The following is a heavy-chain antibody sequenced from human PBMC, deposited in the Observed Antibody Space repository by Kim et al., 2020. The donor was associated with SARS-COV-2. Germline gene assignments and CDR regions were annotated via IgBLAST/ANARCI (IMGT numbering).Heavy chain of an antibody. V-gene: IGHV4-34*01. CDR3: ARGEMTYYYDSSGYSALDY. Sequence: SETLSLTCAVYGGSFSGYYWSWIRQPPGKGLEWIGEINHSGSTNYNPSLKSRVTISVDTSKNQFSLKLSSVTAADTAVYYCARGEMTYYYDSSGYSALDYWGQGTLVTVSS. CDR1: GGSFSGYY. J-gene: IGHJ4*02. CDR2: INHSGST. D-gene: IGHD3-22*01.